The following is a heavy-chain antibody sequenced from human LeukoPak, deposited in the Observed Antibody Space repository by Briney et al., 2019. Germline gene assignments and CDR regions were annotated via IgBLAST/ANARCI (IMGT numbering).Heavy chain of an antibody. CDR3: ARPHSYYGSGMGYFDY. D-gene: IGHD3-10*01. J-gene: IGHJ4*02. Sequence: SVKVSCKASGGAFSSYAMSWVRQAPGQGLEWMGGIIPIFGTANYAQKFQGRVTITADKSTSTAYVELSSLRSEDTAVYYCARPHSYYGSGMGYFDYWGQGTLVTVSS. V-gene: IGHV1-69*06. CDR1: GGAFSSYA. CDR2: IIPIFGTA.